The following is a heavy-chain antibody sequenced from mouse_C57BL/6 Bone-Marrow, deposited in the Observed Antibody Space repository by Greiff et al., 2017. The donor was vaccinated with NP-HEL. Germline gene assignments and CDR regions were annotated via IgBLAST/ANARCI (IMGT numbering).Heavy chain of an antibody. V-gene: IGHV5-17*01. Sequence: EVTLMESGGGLVKPGGSLKLSCAASGFTFSDYGMHWVRQAPEKGLEWVAYISSGSSTIYYADTVKGRFTISRDNAKKTLFLQMTSLRSEDAAMSYCARRSRQLRHWFACWGQGTLLTVSA. CDR2: ISSGSSTI. D-gene: IGHD3-2*02. CDR3: ARRSRQLRHWFAC. J-gene: IGHJ3*01. CDR1: GFTFSDYG.